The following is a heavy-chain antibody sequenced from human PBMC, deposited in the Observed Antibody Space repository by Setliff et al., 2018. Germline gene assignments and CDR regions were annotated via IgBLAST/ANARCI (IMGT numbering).Heavy chain of an antibody. CDR1: GGSISSHY. CDR3: TRGRQNYYYMDV. V-gene: IGHV4-4*07. CDR2: ISSNGRT. Sequence: SETLSLTCTVSGGSISSHYWSWIRQPPGKGLEWVGRISSNGRTNYNPSLEGRVSMSVDTSKNQISLHLTSMTTADTALYYCTRGRQNYYYMDVWGKGTTVTVSS. J-gene: IGHJ6*03.